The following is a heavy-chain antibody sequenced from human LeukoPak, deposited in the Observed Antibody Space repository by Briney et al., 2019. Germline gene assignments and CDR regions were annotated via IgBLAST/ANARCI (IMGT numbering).Heavy chain of an antibody. D-gene: IGHD3-22*01. CDR2: IISRGDTT. V-gene: IGHV3-48*04. CDR3: ARVAIRSSGYSVSVAFDY. J-gene: IGHJ4*02. CDR1: GFTFNAYS. Sequence: GGSLRLSCTASGFTFNAYSMNWVRQAPGKGLEWVSNIISRGDTTHYADSVKGRFTISRDNAKNSLYLQMNSLRAEDTAVYYCARVAIRSSGYSVSVAFDYWGQGTLVTVSS.